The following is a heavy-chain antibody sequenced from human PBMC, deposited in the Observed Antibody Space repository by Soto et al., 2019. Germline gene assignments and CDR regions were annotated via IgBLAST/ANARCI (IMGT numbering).Heavy chain of an antibody. D-gene: IGHD2-21*01. Sequence: LEPLSLTCCVSGGSMITLGGSWIRQPPGKGLECIGNIYYNGATNYNPSLQSRVTISVDTSKKQFSLRLTSVTAADTATYYCARVVPGAEYFSGLDVWGQGTSVTVSS. V-gene: IGHV4-59*11. CDR1: GGSMITLG. J-gene: IGHJ6*02. CDR3: ARVVPGAEYFSGLDV. CDR2: IYYNGAT.